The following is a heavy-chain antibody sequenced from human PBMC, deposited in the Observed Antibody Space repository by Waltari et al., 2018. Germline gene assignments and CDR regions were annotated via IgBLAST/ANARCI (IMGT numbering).Heavy chain of an antibody. CDR1: GYSISSGYY. V-gene: IGHV4-38-2*02. CDR3: ARDGYYYDSSGHDAFDI. J-gene: IGHJ3*02. D-gene: IGHD3-22*01. CDR2: IYHSGST. Sequence: QVQLQESGPGLVKPSETLSLTCAVSGYSISSGYYWGWIRQPPGKGLGWIGSIYHSGSTYYNPSLKSRVTISVDTSKNQFSLKLSSVTATDTAVYYCARDGYYYDSSGHDAFDIWGQGTMVTVSS.